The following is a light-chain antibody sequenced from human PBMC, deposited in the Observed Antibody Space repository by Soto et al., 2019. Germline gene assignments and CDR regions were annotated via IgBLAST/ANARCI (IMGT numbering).Light chain of an antibody. V-gene: IGKV4-1*01. CDR1: QSVLYSSNNKNY. J-gene: IGKJ4*01. Sequence: DIVMTQSPDSLAVSLGERATINCKSSQSVLYSSNNKNYLAWYQQKPGQPPKLLIYWASTRESGVPDRFSGSGSGTDFTLTISSLQAEDVAVYYCQQYYTQLLTFGGGTKVEIK. CDR2: WAS. CDR3: QQYYTQLLT.